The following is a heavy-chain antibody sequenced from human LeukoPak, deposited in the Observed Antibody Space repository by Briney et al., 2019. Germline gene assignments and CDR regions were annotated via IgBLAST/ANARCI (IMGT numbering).Heavy chain of an antibody. J-gene: IGHJ1*01. D-gene: IGHD6-19*01. Sequence: GVSLRLSCAASGFTFSSYSMNWVRQAPGKGLEWVSYISRSSSTIYYADSVKGRFTISRDNAKNSLYLQMNILRAEDTGVYYCAKKDRYRSGRAEYFHHWGQGTLVTVSS. CDR2: ISRSSSTI. CDR3: AKKDRYRSGRAEYFHH. V-gene: IGHV3-48*01. CDR1: GFTFSSYS.